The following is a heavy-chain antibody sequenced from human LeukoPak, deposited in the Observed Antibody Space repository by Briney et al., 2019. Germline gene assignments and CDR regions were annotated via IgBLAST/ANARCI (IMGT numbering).Heavy chain of an antibody. Sequence: GASVKVSCTASGYTFTSYGISWVRQAPGQGLEWMGWISAYNGNTNYAQKLQGRVTMTTDTSTSTAYMELRSLRSDDTAVYYCARDHKPGQYYYGSGSPMYYWGQGTLVTVSS. CDR1: GYTFTSYG. CDR2: ISAYNGNT. D-gene: IGHD3-10*01. CDR3: ARDHKPGQYYYGSGSPMYY. J-gene: IGHJ4*02. V-gene: IGHV1-18*01.